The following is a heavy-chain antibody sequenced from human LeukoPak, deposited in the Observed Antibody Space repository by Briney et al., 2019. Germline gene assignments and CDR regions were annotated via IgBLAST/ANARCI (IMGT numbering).Heavy chain of an antibody. J-gene: IGHJ5*02. CDR1: GGSISSSSYY. V-gene: IGHV4-39*01. D-gene: IGHD3-10*01. CDR2: ISYSGST. Sequence: NPSETLSLTCTVSGGSISSSSYYWGWIRQPPGKGLEWIGHISYSGSTYYNPSLKRRVTISVDTSKNEFSLKLSSVTAADTAVYYCARHLYYYGSGRTVWFDPWGQGTLVTVSS. CDR3: ARHLYYYGSGRTVWFDP.